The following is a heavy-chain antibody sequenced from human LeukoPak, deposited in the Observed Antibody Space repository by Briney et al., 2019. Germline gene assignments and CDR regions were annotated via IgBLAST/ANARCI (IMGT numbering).Heavy chain of an antibody. D-gene: IGHD3-3*01. Sequence: ASVKVSCKASGYTFTSYDINWVRQATGQGLEWMGWMNPNSGNTGYAQKFQGRVTMTRNTSISTAYMELSSLRSEDTAVYYCARAGGIRRITIFGVVTNLYGMDVWGQGTTVTVSS. V-gene: IGHV1-8*01. CDR3: ARAGGIRRITIFGVVTNLYGMDV. CDR2: MNPNSGNT. J-gene: IGHJ6*02. CDR1: GYTFTSYD.